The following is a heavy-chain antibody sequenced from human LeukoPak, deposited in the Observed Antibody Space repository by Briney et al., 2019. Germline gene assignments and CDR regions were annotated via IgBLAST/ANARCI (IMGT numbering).Heavy chain of an antibody. Sequence: GGSLRLSCAASGFTVSSKYMSWVRQAPGKGLEWVSVIYSGGSTYYADSVKGRFTISRDNSKNTLYLQMNSLRAEDTAVYYCARDRCSGGSCYFDYWGQGTLVTVSS. CDR2: IYSGGST. D-gene: IGHD2-15*01. CDR3: ARDRCSGGSCYFDY. V-gene: IGHV3-53*01. CDR1: GFTVSSKY. J-gene: IGHJ4*02.